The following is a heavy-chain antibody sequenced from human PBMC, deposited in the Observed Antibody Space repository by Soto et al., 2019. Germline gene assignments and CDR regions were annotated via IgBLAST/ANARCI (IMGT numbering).Heavy chain of an antibody. J-gene: IGHJ3*02. Sequence: SMSCALCSGVVRSGGDSWRWKRQPPGKGLEWIGYMYHSGSTYYNPSLKSRVTISIDRSKNQFSLKLSSVTAADTAVYYCARLTVRGVIYRPDAFDIWGQGTMVTVSS. CDR2: MYHSGST. D-gene: IGHD3-10*01. V-gene: IGHV4-30-2*01. CDR1: SGVVRSGGDS. CDR3: ARLTVRGVIYRPDAFDI.